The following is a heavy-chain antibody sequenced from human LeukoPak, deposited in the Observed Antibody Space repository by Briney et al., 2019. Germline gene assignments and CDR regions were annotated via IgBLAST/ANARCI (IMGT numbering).Heavy chain of an antibody. J-gene: IGHJ6*03. CDR1: GGSFSGYY. D-gene: IGHD3-22*01. Sequence: SETLSLTCAVYGGSFSGYYWTWIRHTPEKGLEWIGEMNPSGTTNYNPSLKSRVTISVDTSKNQFSLTLSSVTAADTAVYYCARGRQDVTMIVVIMTAVSYYLDVWGKGTTVTVS. V-gene: IGHV4-34*01. CDR3: ARGRQDVTMIVVIMTAVSYYLDV. CDR2: MNPSGTT.